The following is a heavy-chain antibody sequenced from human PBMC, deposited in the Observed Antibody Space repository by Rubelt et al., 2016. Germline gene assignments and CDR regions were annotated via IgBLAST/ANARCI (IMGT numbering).Heavy chain of an antibody. CDR1: GFTFSNYW. J-gene: IGHJ6*02. CDR2: IDSDGGTT. V-gene: IGHV3-74*03. CDR3: ARGHYCGMDV. Sequence: EVQLVESGGGLVQPGRSLRLSCTASGFTFSNYWMHWGRQVPGKGLVWVSRIDSDGGTTKYADSVKGRFTISRDNTKNTLYLQMNSVRDEDTAVYYCARGHYCGMDVWGQATTVTVPS.